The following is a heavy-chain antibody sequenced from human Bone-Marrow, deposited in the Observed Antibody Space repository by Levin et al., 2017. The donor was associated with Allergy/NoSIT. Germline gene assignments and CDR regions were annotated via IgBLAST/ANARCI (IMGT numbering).Heavy chain of an antibody. CDR2: INPNSGGT. Sequence: ASVKVSCKTSGYTFIGYYIHWVRQAPGQGLEWMAWINPNSGGTKYAQKFQGRVTMTRDTSLTTVYMELSSLRSDDTAVYYCARATGGIAVAAARLYYWGQGTLVTVSS. D-gene: IGHD6-19*01. CDR3: ARATGGIAVAAARLYY. V-gene: IGHV1-2*02. CDR1: GYTFIGYY. J-gene: IGHJ4*02.